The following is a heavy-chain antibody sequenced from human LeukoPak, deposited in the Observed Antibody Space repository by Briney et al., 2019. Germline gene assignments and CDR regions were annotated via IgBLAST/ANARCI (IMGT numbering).Heavy chain of an antibody. V-gene: IGHV3-23*01. Sequence: GGSLRLSCAASGFTFSTFAMIWVRQPPGKGLEWVSSIFPSGGEIHYADSVRGRFTISRDNSKSTLSLQMNSLRPEDSAVYYCVKVSPGTTVPGALGDNWGQGSLLIVSS. CDR3: VKVSPGTTVPGALGDN. CDR1: GFTFSTFA. J-gene: IGHJ4*02. D-gene: IGHD6-19*01. CDR2: IFPSGGEI.